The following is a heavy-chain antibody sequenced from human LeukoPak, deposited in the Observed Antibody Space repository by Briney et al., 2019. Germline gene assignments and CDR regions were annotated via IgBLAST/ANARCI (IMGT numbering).Heavy chain of an antibody. CDR1: GYSISSGYD. V-gene: IGHV4-38-2*01. Sequence: SETLSLTCAVSGYSISSGYDWGWIRQPPGKGLEWMGSIYHSGSTCYNPSLKSRVTISVDTSKNQFSLKLSSVTAADTAVYYCARSPWIQLWLGAFDIWGQGTMVTVSS. CDR3: ARSPWIQLWLGAFDI. CDR2: IYHSGST. J-gene: IGHJ3*02. D-gene: IGHD5-18*01.